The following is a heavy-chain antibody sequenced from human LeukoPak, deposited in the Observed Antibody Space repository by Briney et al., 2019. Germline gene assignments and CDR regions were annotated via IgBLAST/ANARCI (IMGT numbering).Heavy chain of an antibody. Sequence: HPGRSLRLSCAASGFTVSSNYMSWVRQAPGKGLEWVSVIYSGGSTYYADSVKGRFTISRDNSKNTLYLQMNSLRAEDTAVYYCARDGPRGRSFDYWGQGTLVTVSS. D-gene: IGHD3-10*01. CDR3: ARDGPRGRSFDY. CDR1: GFTVSSNY. CDR2: IYSGGST. V-gene: IGHV3-66*01. J-gene: IGHJ4*02.